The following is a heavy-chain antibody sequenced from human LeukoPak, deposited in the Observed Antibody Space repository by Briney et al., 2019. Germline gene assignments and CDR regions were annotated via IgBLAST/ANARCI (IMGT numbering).Heavy chain of an antibody. V-gene: IGHV4-59*01. CDR3: ARGPNGSGSFWTLINPDHDAFDI. CDR1: GGSISSYY. J-gene: IGHJ3*02. CDR2: IYYSGST. Sequence: PSETLSLTCTGSGGSISSYYWSWIRQPPGKGLEWIGYIYYSGSTNYNPSLKSRVTISVDTSKNQFSLKLSSVTAADTAVYYCARGPNGSGSFWTLINPDHDAFDIWGQGTMVTVSS. D-gene: IGHD3-10*01.